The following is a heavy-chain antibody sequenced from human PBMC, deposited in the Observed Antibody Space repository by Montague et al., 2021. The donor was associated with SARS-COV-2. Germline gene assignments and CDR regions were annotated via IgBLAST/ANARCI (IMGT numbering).Heavy chain of an antibody. J-gene: IGHJ4*02. CDR3: ARKTSGNYPLGD. Sequence: SETLSLTCVVSGYSISSHNWWGWIRQPPGKELEWIGFIHYSEGTYYNPSLKSRATMSVDTSKNQFSLRLNSVTVVDTAVYYCARKTSGNYPLGDWGQGTLVTVSS. CDR2: IHYSEGT. CDR1: GYSISSHNW. V-gene: IGHV4-28*01. D-gene: IGHD1-26*01.